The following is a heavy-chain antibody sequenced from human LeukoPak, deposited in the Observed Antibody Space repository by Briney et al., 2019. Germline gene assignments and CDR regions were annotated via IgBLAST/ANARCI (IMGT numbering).Heavy chain of an antibody. D-gene: IGHD3-22*01. J-gene: IGHJ3*02. V-gene: IGHV3-30*18. CDR1: GFTFSSYA. CDR3: AKTASYYDSRGAFDI. Sequence: GGSLRLSCAASGFTFSSYAMHWVRQAPGKGLEWVAVISYDGSNKYYADSVKGRFTISRDNSKNTLYLQMNSLRAEDTAVYYCAKTASYYDSRGAFDIWGQGTMVTVSS. CDR2: ISYDGSNK.